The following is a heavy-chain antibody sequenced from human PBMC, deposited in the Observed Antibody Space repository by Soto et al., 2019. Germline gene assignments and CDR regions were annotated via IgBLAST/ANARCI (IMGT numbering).Heavy chain of an antibody. J-gene: IGHJ4*02. CDR2: IYYSGST. V-gene: IGHV4-59*08. Sequence: VQLQESGPGLVKPSETLSLTCSVSGGSIGSYYWSWIRQPPGKGLEWIGYIYYSGSTNYNPSLKXRVTISVDTSKNQSSLKLSSVTAADTAVYYCARGGWRQIDYWGQGTLVTVSS. CDR3: ARGGWRQIDY. CDR1: GGSIGSYY. D-gene: IGHD3-3*01.